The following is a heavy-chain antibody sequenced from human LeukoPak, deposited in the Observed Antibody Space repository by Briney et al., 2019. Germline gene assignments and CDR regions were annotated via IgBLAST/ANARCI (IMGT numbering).Heavy chain of an antibody. J-gene: IGHJ4*02. V-gene: IGHV4-39*07. D-gene: IGHD1-14*01. CDR2: IYYSGST. CDR3: ARDTGTGVDY. CDR1: GGSISSSSYY. Sequence: SETLSLTCTVSGGSISSSSYYWGWIRQPPGKGLEWIGSIYYSGSTYYNPSLKSRVTISVDTSKNQFSLKLSSVTAADTAVYYCARDTGTGVDYWGQGTLVTVSS.